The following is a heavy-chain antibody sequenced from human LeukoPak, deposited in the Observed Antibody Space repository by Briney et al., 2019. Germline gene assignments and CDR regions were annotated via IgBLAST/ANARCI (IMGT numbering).Heavy chain of an antibody. Sequence: GGSLRLSCAASGFSVSNNYMSWVRQAPGKGLEWVSIIYSGGSTHYVDSVKGRFTISRDNSKNTLYLQMNSLRAEDTAVYYCARGRRDFDYWGQGNLVTVSS. CDR1: GFSVSNNY. CDR3: ARGRRDFDY. V-gene: IGHV3-53*01. CDR2: IYSGGST. J-gene: IGHJ4*02.